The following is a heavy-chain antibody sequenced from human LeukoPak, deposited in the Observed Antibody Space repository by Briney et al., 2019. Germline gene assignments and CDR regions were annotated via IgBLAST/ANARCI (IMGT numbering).Heavy chain of an antibody. Sequence: ASVKVSCKASGYTFTGYYMHWVRQAPGQGLEWMGWINPNSGGTNYAQKFQGRVTMTRDTSISTAYMELSRLRSDDTAVYYCARAAGAARPRYYYYYMDVWGKGTTVTVSS. CDR3: ARAAGAARPRYYYYYMDV. CDR1: GYTFTGYY. CDR2: INPNSGGT. V-gene: IGHV1-2*02. D-gene: IGHD6-6*01. J-gene: IGHJ6*03.